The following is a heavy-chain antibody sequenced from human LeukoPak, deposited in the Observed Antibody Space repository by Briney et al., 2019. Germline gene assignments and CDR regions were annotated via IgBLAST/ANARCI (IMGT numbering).Heavy chain of an antibody. J-gene: IGHJ4*02. CDR1: GGTFSSYA. CDR3: ASSRDGYNPFDY. Sequence: ASVKVSCKASGGTFSSYAISWVRQAPGQGLEWMGGIIPILGIANYAQKFQGRVTITADKSTSTAYMELSSLRSEDTAVYYCASSRDGYNPFDYWGQGTLVTVSS. D-gene: IGHD5-24*01. CDR2: IIPILGIA. V-gene: IGHV1-69*10.